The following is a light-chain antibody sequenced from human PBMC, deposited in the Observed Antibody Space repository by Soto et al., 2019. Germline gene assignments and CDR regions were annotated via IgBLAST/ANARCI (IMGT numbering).Light chain of an antibody. V-gene: IGLV2-14*01. Sequence: QSALTQPASVSGSPGQSITISCTGTSSDVGGYDYVSWYQQHPGKAPKLMIYEVSNRRPGVSGRFSGSKSGNTASLTISGLQAGDEADYYCSSYTSITTLVFGGGTKVTVL. CDR2: EVS. CDR3: SSYTSITTLV. J-gene: IGLJ2*01. CDR1: SSDVGGYDY.